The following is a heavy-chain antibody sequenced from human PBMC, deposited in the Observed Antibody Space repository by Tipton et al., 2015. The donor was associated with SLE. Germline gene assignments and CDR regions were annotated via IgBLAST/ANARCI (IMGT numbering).Heavy chain of an antibody. CDR2: INHSGST. CDR1: GGSFSGYY. D-gene: IGHD1-26*01. J-gene: IGHJ4*02. Sequence: TLSLTCAVYGGSFSGYYWSWIRQPPGKGLEWIGEINHSGSTTYNPSLKSRVPISVDTSKNQFSRKLSSVTAADTAVYYCARGGWWELWFFDYWGQGTLVTVSS. CDR3: ARGGWWELWFFDY. V-gene: IGHV4-34*01.